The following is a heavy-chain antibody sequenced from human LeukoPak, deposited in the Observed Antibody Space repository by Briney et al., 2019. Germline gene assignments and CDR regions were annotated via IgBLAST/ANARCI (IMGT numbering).Heavy chain of an antibody. CDR3: ARDGGLDYYYYYMDV. CDR1: GYTFTSYY. J-gene: IGHJ6*03. CDR2: INPSGGST. V-gene: IGHV1-46*01. D-gene: IGHD2-15*01. Sequence: GASVKVSCKASGYTFTSYYMHWVRQAPGQGLEWMGIINPSGGSTSYAQKFQGRVTMTRDMSTSTVYMELSSLRSEDTAVYYCARDGGLDYYYYYMDVWGKGTTVTVSS.